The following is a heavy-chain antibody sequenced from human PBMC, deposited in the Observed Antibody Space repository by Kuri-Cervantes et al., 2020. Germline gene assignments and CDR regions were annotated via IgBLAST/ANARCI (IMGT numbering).Heavy chain of an antibody. CDR3: ARIACTGASCSSWGNPFDY. CDR1: GFTFSSYA. V-gene: IGHV3-23*01. J-gene: IGHJ4*02. D-gene: IGHD2-8*02. Sequence: GGSLRLSCAASGFTFSSYAMSWVRQAPGKGLEWVSAISGSGGSTYYADSVKGRFTISRDNSKNTLYLQMNSLRAEDTAVYYCARIACTGASCSSWGNPFDYWGQGTLVTVSS. CDR2: ISGSGGST.